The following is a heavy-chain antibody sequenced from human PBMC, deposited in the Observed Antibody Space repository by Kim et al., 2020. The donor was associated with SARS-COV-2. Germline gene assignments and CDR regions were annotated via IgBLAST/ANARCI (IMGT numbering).Heavy chain of an antibody. Sequence: TSYAQKFQGRGTMTRDTSTSTVYMELSSLRSEDTAVYYCARGDTAGPLDYWGQGTLVTVSS. V-gene: IGHV1-46*01. CDR2: T. CDR3: ARGDTAGPLDY. J-gene: IGHJ4*02. D-gene: IGHD6-13*01.